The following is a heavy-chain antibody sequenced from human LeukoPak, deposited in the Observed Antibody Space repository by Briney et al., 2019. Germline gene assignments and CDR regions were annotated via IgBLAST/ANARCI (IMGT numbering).Heavy chain of an antibody. CDR1: GGSISRYY. V-gene: IGHV4-59*01. Sequence: PSETLSLTCTVSGGSISRYYWSWIRQPPGKGLEWIGYIFDSGSTNYNPSLKSRVSISVDTSKNRFSLKLSSVTSADTAVYYCASFSHYFDSSGYYEHFQHWGQGTLVTVSS. D-gene: IGHD3-22*01. CDR3: ASFSHYFDSSGYYEHFQH. CDR2: IFDSGST. J-gene: IGHJ1*01.